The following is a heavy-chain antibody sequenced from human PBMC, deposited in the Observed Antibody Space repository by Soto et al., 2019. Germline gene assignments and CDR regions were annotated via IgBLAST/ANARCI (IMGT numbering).Heavy chain of an antibody. V-gene: IGHV4-39*01. CDR2: IYYSGST. Sequence: SETLSLTCTVSGGSISSSSYYWGWIRQPPGKGLEWIGSIYYSGSTYYNPSLKSRVTISVDTSKNQFSLKLSSVTAADTAVYYCARQRTYGDLDYWGQGTLVTVS. D-gene: IGHD4-17*01. CDR3: ARQRTYGDLDY. J-gene: IGHJ4*02. CDR1: GGSISSSSYY.